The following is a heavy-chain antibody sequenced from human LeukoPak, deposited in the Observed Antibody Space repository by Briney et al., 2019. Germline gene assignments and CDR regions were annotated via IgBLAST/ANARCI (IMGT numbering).Heavy chain of an antibody. J-gene: IGHJ4*02. V-gene: IGHV3-23*01. CDR2: ISGSGITT. CDR1: GFTFSGYT. Sequence: GGSLRLSCAASGFTFSGYTMNWVRQAPGKGPEWVSSISGSGITTNYADSVKGRFTISRDYSKNTLYLQMSSLRVEDTAVYYCAKETALVGGHSAIFDRWGQGTLVTVSS. D-gene: IGHD3-3*01. CDR3: AKETALVGGHSAIFDR.